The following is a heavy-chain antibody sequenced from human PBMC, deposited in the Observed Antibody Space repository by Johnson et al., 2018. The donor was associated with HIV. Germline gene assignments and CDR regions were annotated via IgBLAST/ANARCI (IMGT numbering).Heavy chain of an antibody. CDR3: ASQIVVVTADDAFDI. J-gene: IGHJ3*02. D-gene: IGHD2-21*02. CDR2: INWNGGST. CDR1: GFSFDDYG. Sequence: VQLVESGGGVVRPGGSLRLSCAASGFSFDDYGMSWVRQAPGKGLEWVSGINWNGGSTGYADSVKGRFTISRDNSKNTLYLQMNSLRAEDTAVYYCASQIVVVTADDAFDIWGQGTRVTVSS. V-gene: IGHV3-20*04.